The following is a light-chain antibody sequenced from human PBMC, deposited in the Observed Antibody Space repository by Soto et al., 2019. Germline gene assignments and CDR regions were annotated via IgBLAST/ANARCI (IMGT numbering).Light chain of an antibody. V-gene: IGKV1-13*02. CDR1: QGISSA. CDR2: DVF. J-gene: IGKJ5*01. Sequence: AIQVTQSPSSLSASVGDTVTITCRASQGISSAFAWYQQKPRKVPRLLIYDVFNLQSGVPSRFSGSGSGTDFTLTISRLQPEDFATYYCQQLETYPLTFGQGTRLEVK. CDR3: QQLETYPLT.